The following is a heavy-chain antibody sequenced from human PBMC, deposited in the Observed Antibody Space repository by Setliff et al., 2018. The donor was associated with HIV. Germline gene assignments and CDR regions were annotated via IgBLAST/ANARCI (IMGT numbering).Heavy chain of an antibody. D-gene: IGHD2-15*01. CDR1: GYSITSGYY. J-gene: IGHJ4*02. Sequence: SETLSLTCSVSGYSITSGYYWGWIRQPPGKGLEWIGSIHHSGSTYYNPSLGSRVIISVDTSKNEFSLKVSSVTAADTAVYYCARVDRCSGGSCYFIDYWGQGTLVTVSS. V-gene: IGHV4-38-2*02. CDR2: IHHSGST. CDR3: ARVDRCSGGSCYFIDY.